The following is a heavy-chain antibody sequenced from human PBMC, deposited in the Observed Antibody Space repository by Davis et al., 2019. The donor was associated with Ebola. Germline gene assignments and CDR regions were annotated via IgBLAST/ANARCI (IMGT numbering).Heavy chain of an antibody. V-gene: IGHV1-3*01. CDR1: GYTFTSYA. D-gene: IGHD3-10*01. Sequence: ASVKVSCKASGYTFTSYAMHWVRQAPGQRLEWMGWINAGNDNTKYSQKFQGRVTITRDTSASTAYMELSSLRSEDTSVYYCARDRGGDYSFDYWGQGTLVTVSS. CDR3: ARDRGGDYSFDY. J-gene: IGHJ4*02. CDR2: INAGNDNT.